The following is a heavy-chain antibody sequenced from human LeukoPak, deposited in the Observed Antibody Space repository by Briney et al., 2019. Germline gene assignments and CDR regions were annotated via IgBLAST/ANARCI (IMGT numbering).Heavy chain of an antibody. CDR1: GYTFTSYG. D-gene: IGHD2-2*01. Sequence: GASVKVSCKASGYTFTSYGISWVRQAPGQGLEWMGWISAYNGNTNYAQKLQGRVTITADESTSTAYMELSSLRSEDTAVYYCARDRYCSSTSCYWFDPWGQGTLVTVSS. V-gene: IGHV1-18*01. CDR3: ARDRYCSSTSCYWFDP. J-gene: IGHJ5*02. CDR2: ISAYNGNT.